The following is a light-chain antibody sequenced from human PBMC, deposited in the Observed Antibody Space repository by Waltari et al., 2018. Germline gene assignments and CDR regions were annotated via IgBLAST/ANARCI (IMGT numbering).Light chain of an antibody. Sequence: EIVMTQSPATLSVSPGERATLSCRASQCINSNLAWYQQKPGQAPRLLIYGASTRATGIPARFAGTGSGTEFTLTISSLQSEDFAVYYCQQYNNWPRTFGQGTKVEIK. CDR1: QCINSN. CDR2: GAS. CDR3: QQYNNWPRT. V-gene: IGKV3-15*01. J-gene: IGKJ1*01.